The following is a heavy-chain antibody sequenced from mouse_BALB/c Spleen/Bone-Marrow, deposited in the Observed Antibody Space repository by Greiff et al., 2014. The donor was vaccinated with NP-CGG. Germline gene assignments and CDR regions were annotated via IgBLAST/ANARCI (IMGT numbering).Heavy chain of an antibody. D-gene: IGHD4-1*01. J-gene: IGHJ4*01. CDR2: IDPANGNT. CDR1: GFNIKDTY. V-gene: IGHV14-3*02. CDR3: ARWEYYAMDY. Sequence: SGAELVKPGASVKLSCTASGFNIKDTYMHWVKQRPEQGLEWIGRIDPANGNTKYDPKFQGKATITADTSSNTAYLQLSSLTSEDTAVYYCARWEYYAMDYWGQGTSFTGSS.